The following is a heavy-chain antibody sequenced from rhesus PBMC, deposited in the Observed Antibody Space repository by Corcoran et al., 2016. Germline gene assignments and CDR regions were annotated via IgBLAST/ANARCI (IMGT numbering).Heavy chain of an antibody. V-gene: IGHV1-200*01. Sequence: QVQLLQSGAEVKKPGASVKLSCKASGYTFTSYSINWVRQAPGQGLEWEGWINPGNGNTGYARKFQGRVTMTRDTSTSTAYMELSSLRSEDTAVYYCARCPEQLVKSWGQGVLVTVSS. J-gene: IGHJ4*01. CDR2: INPGNGNT. CDR1: GYTFTSYS. CDR3: ARCPEQLVKS. D-gene: IGHD6-13*01.